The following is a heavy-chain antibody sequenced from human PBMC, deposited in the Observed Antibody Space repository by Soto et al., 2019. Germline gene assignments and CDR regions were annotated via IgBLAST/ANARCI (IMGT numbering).Heavy chain of an antibody. D-gene: IGHD3-22*01. CDR3: ARAWPRWRVIVVESEIFGMDV. J-gene: IGHJ6*02. Sequence: QVQLVRSGAEVKKPGSSVTVSCKYSGDNFSKYSFSWVRQAPGQGLKWMGGIIPLFGTPDYAKKFQDRLTISPDESSITVYMELRSLRAEDTGVYYGARAWPRWRVIVVESEIFGMDVWRQVTAVTVSS. CDR1: GDNFSKYS. CDR2: IIPLFGTP. V-gene: IGHV1-69*01.